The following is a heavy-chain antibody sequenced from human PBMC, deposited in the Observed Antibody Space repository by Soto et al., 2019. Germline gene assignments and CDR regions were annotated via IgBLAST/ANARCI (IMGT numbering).Heavy chain of an antibody. CDR2: IRSKAYGGTT. D-gene: IGHD2-2*01. CDR3: TRGVVVPAAIDLDY. CDR1: GFTFGDYA. J-gene: IGHJ4*02. V-gene: IGHV3-49*04. Sequence: EVQLVESGGGLVQPGRSLRLSCTASGFTFGDYAMSWVRQARGKGLEWVGFIRSKAYGGTTEYAASVKGRFTISRDDSKSSAYLQMNSLKTEDTAVYYCTRGVVVPAAIDLDYWGQGTLVTVSS.